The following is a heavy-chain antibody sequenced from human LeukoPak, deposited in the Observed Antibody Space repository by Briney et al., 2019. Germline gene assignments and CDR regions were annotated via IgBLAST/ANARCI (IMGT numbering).Heavy chain of an antibody. CDR3: TRAGGLVRGVHYYYYMDV. J-gene: IGHJ6*03. CDR2: ITSSSIYI. CDR1: GFTFSRYT. D-gene: IGHD3-10*01. Sequence: GGSLRLSCAASGFTFSRYTMNWVRQAPGKGLEWVSSITSSSIYIYYSDSVKGRFTISRDNAKTSLYLQMNSLRPEDTAVYYCTRAGGLVRGVHYYYYMDVWGKGTTVTISS. V-gene: IGHV3-21*01.